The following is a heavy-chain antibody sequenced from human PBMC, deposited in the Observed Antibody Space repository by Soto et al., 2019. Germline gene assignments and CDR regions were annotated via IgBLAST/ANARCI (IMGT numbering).Heavy chain of an antibody. J-gene: IGHJ6*02. D-gene: IGHD1-1*01. Sequence: ASVKVSCKASGYTFSTYAMHWVRQAPGQSLEWMGWLNGGTGQTRYSQKFQDRVIITRDTSASTGYMELSSLTSEDTAVYYCARGKGMEENYFYYGLDIWGQGTTVTVSS. CDR2: LNGGTGQT. CDR3: ARGKGMEENYFYYGLDI. V-gene: IGHV1-3*01. CDR1: GYTFSTYA.